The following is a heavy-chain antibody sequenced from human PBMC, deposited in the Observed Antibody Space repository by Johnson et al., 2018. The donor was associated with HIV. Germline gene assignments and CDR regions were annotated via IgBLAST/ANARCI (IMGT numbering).Heavy chain of an antibody. J-gene: IGHJ3*02. Sequence: EKLVESGGGVARPGGSLRLSCEGSGFIFDEYDMSWVRQTPGKGLEWVSGISWNGATPRSADSVKGRFTISRDNAKAFLYLQMNRLRAEDTALYYCAKDIYGYDAFDIWGQGTMVTVSS. CDR1: GFIFDEYD. CDR2: ISWNGATP. CDR3: AKDIYGYDAFDI. D-gene: IGHD5-24*01. V-gene: IGHV3-20*04.